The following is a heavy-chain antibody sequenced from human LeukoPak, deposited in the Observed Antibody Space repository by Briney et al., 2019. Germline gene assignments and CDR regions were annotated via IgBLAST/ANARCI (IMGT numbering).Heavy chain of an antibody. V-gene: IGHV4-59*08. Sequence: PSETLSLTCTVSGGSISSYYWSWIRQPPGKGLEWIGYIYYSGSTNYNPSLKSRVTISVDTSKNQFSLKLSSVTAADTAVYYCARGVFWSSYYVYWGQGTQVTVSS. CDR2: IYYSGST. CDR1: GGSISSYY. CDR3: ARGVFWSSYYVY. J-gene: IGHJ4*02. D-gene: IGHD3-3*01.